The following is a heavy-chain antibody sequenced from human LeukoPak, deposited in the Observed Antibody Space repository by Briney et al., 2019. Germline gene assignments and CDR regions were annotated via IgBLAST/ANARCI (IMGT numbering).Heavy chain of an antibody. J-gene: IGHJ4*02. Sequence: SQTLSLTCAVYGGSFSGYYWSWIRQPPGNGLEWIGEINHSGTTNYNPSLKSRVTISVDTSKTQFSLKLSSVTAADTAVYYCARGVFDWGQGTLVTVSS. V-gene: IGHV4-34*01. CDR3: ARGVFD. CDR1: GGSFSGYY. D-gene: IGHD1-14*01. CDR2: INHSGTT.